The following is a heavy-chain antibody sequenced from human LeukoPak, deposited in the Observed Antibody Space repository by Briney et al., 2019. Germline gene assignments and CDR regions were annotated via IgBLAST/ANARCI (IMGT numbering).Heavy chain of an antibody. V-gene: IGHV5-51*01. D-gene: IGHD6-13*01. Sequence: PGESLKISCKGSGYSFTSYWIGWVRQMPGKGLEWMGIIYPGDSDTRYSPSFQGQVTISADKSISTAYLQWSSLKASDTAMYYCARRIAIAAAEYYFDYWGQGTLVTVSS. CDR1: GYSFTSYW. J-gene: IGHJ4*02. CDR3: ARRIAIAAAEYYFDY. CDR2: IYPGDSDT.